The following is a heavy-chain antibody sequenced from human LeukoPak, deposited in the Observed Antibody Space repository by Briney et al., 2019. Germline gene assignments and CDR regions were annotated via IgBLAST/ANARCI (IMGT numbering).Heavy chain of an antibody. CDR2: INPNSGGT. D-gene: IGHD3-9*01. V-gene: IGHV1-2*02. Sequence: ASVEVSCKASGYTFTGCYMHWVRQAPGQGLEWMGWINPNSGGTNYAQKFQGRVTMTEDTSTDTAYMELSSLRSEDTAVYYCATGHGWRDILTGPYYYYMDVWGKGTTVTISS. J-gene: IGHJ6*03. CDR1: GYTFTGCY. CDR3: ATGHGWRDILTGPYYYYMDV.